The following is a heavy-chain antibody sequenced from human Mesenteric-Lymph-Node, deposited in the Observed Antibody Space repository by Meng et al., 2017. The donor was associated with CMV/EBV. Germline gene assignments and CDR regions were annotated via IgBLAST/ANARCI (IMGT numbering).Heavy chain of an antibody. V-gene: IGHV3-7*01. CDR3: ARAYYDFWSGYPRWYYFDY. CDR1: GFTFSSYW. J-gene: IGHJ4*02. CDR2: IKQDGSEK. D-gene: IGHD3-3*01. Sequence: GESLKISCAASGFTFSSYWMSWVRQAPGKGLEWVANIKQDGSEKYYVDSVKGRFTISRDNAKNSLYLQMNSLRAEDTAVYYCARAYYDFWSGYPRWYYFDYWGQGTLVTVSS.